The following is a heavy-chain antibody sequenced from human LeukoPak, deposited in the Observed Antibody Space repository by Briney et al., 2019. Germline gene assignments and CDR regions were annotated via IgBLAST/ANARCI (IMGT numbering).Heavy chain of an antibody. CDR1: GFNFNNYW. CDR2: IYHSGST. J-gene: IGHJ4*02. V-gene: IGHV4-4*02. D-gene: IGHD2-2*01. Sequence: GSLRLSCAASGFNFNNYWMSWLRKPPGKGLEWIGEIYHSGSTNYNPSLKSRVTISVDKSKNQFSLKLSSVTAADTAVYYCAGYCSSTSCPSEDYWGQGTLVTVSS. CDR3: AGYCSSTSCPSEDY.